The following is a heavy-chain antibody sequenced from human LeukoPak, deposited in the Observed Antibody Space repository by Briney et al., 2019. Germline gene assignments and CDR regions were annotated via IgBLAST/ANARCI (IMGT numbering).Heavy chain of an antibody. CDR1: GFTFSSYG. CDR2: IWYDGSNK. J-gene: IGHJ6*03. Sequence: GRSLRLPCAASGFTFSSYGMHWVRQAPGKGLEWVAVIWYDGSNKYYADSVKGRFTISRDNSKNTLYLQMNSLRAEDTAVYYCAKAGYSYGGYYCMDVWGKGTTVTVSS. D-gene: IGHD5-18*01. CDR3: AKAGYSYGGYYCMDV. V-gene: IGHV3-33*06.